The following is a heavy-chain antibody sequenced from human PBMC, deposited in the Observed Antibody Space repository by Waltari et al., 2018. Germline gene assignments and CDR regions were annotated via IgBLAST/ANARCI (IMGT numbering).Heavy chain of an antibody. D-gene: IGHD3-10*01. CDR3: AKDAFGNTYLDY. Sequence: QVQLVESGGGVVQPGMSLRLSCVASGFSLSPFGMHWVRQAPGKGLEWVALIWFGGGDTYYADSVRGRFTISRDNSKNTLYLDINSLRVDDTAIYHCAKDAFGNTYLDYWGQGTLVTVSS. V-gene: IGHV3-33*06. CDR2: IWFGGGDT. J-gene: IGHJ4*02. CDR1: GFSLSPFG.